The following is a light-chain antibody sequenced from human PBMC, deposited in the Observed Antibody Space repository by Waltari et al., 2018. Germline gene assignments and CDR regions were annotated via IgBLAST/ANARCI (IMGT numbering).Light chain of an antibody. CDR1: SSNMGAGYD. J-gene: IGLJ3*02. V-gene: IGLV1-40*01. Sequence: QSVLTQPPSVSGGPGRGGTISCTGSSSNMGAGYDVHWYQQLPGAAPKLLIYAYQHLPSVVPARFSGSKSGTSASLAITGLQAEDEADYYCQSYDSALSAVFGGGTKVTVL. CDR3: QSYDSALSAV. CDR2: AYQ.